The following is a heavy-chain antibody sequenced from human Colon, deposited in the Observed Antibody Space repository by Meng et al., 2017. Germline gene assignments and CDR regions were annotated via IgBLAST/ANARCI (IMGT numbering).Heavy chain of an antibody. J-gene: IGHJ4*02. V-gene: IGHV4-61*01. CDR1: GGSVSSGSYS. Sequence: QLQLQEAGLGQVRASETLSLTCTVYGGSVSSGSYSRRWIRQPPGKGLEWIGYIYYTGSTNYNPSLKSRVTISVDTSKNQVSRKLSSVTAADTAVYYCARGHLDYWGQGTLVTVSS. CDR2: IYYTGST. CDR3: ARGHLDY.